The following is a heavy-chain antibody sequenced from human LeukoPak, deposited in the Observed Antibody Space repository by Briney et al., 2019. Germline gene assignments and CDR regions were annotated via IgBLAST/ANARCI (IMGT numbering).Heavy chain of an antibody. Sequence: GGSLRLSCAASGFTVSSNYMTWVRQAPGKGLEWVSVIYSGGSTYYADSVKGRFTISRDNSKNTLYLQMNSLRAEDTAVYYCARDMTYYYYVMDVWGQGTTVTVSS. CDR2: IYSGGST. D-gene: IGHD3-16*01. CDR1: GFTVSSNY. V-gene: IGHV3-53*01. J-gene: IGHJ6*02. CDR3: ARDMTYYYYVMDV.